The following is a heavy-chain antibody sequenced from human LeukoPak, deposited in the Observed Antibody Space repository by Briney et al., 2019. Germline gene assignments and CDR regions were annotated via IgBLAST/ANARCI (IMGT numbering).Heavy chain of an antibody. V-gene: IGHV3-21*01. J-gene: IGHJ4*02. D-gene: IGHD2-2*01. CDR3: AREGPVDCSSTSCYADY. Sequence: STHIYYADSVKGRXXXSXDNAKNSLSLQMNSLRGEDTAVYYCAREGPVDCSSTSCYADYWGQGTLVTVSS. CDR2: STHI.